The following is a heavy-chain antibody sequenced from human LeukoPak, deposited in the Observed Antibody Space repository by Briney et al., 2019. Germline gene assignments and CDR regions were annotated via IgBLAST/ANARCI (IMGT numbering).Heavy chain of an antibody. CDR3: AKDIALFYYYYGMDV. V-gene: IGHV3-43*02. Sequence: PWGSLRLSCAASGFTFDDYAMHWVRQAPGKGLEWVSLISRDGGSTYYADSVKGRFTISRDNSKNSLYLQMNSLRTEDPALYYCAKDIALFYYYYGMDVWGQGTTVTVSS. J-gene: IGHJ6*01. CDR1: GFTFDDYA. D-gene: IGHD2-21*01. CDR2: ISRDGGST.